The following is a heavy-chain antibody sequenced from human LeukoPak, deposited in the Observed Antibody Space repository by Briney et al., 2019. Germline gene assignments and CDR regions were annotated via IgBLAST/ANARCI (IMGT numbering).Heavy chain of an antibody. CDR2: INHNGNVN. J-gene: IGHJ6*02. V-gene: IGHV3-7*03. Sequence: PGGSLRLSCAASGFTFSSYWMNWARQAPGKGLEWVASINHNGNVNYYVDSVKGRFTISRDNAKNSLYLQMSNLRAEGTAVYFRARGGGLDVWGRGATVTVSS. CDR1: GFTFSSYW. CDR3: ARGGGLDV. D-gene: IGHD3-16*01.